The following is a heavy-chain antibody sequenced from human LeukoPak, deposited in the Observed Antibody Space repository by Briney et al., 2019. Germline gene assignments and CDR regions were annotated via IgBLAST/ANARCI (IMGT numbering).Heavy chain of an antibody. Sequence: GGSVRLSCAASGYPFSSYWMIWVRQAPGKGLKWVANKKQDGSDKYYVDSVKGRFTIYRDNAKNSLYFQLNSLRADDTAVYYCARLTGPTGFAYWGNGTLVTVSS. V-gene: IGHV3-7*01. D-gene: IGHD1-1*01. CDR1: GYPFSSYW. J-gene: IGHJ4*01. CDR2: KKQDGSDK. CDR3: ARLTGPTGFAY.